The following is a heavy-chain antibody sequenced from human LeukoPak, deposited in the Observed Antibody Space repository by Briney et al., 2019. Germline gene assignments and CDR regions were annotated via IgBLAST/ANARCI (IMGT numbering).Heavy chain of an antibody. J-gene: IGHJ4*02. CDR1: GFTFSSYA. D-gene: IGHD1-7*01. V-gene: IGHV3-23*01. CDR3: AKSAGNYYYFDY. CDR2: ITGSGGST. Sequence: GGSLRLSCAASGFTFSSYAMSWDRQAPGKGLEWVSAITGSGGSTHYADSVKGRFTISRDNSKNTLYLQMNSLRDEDTAVYYCAKSAGNYYYFDYWGPGTLVTVSS.